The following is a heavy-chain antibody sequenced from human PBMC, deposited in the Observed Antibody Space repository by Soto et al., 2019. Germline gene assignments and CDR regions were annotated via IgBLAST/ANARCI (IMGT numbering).Heavy chain of an antibody. J-gene: IGHJ4*02. CDR3: ARGEMATKLIDY. D-gene: IGHD5-12*01. V-gene: IGHV4-39*01. CDR2: IYYSGST. CDR1: GGSISSSIYY. Sequence: PSETLSLTWTVSGGSISSSIYYWVWIRQPPGKGLEWIGSIYYSGSTYYNPSLKSRVTISVDTSKNQFSLKLSSVTAADTAVYYCARGEMATKLIDYWGQGTLVTVSS.